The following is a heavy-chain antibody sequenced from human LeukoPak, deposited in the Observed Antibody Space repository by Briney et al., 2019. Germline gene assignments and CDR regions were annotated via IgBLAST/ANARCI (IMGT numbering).Heavy chain of an antibody. CDR3: ARGGNSITIFGVVIIPDGYYYGMDV. J-gene: IGHJ6*02. CDR1: GYTFTGYY. Sequence: ASVKVSCKASGYTFTGYYMHWVRQAPGQGLEWMGWINPNSGGTNYAQKFQGRVTMTRDTSISTAYMELSRLRSDDTAVYYCARGGNSITIFGVVIIPDGYYYGMDVWGQGTTVTVSS. V-gene: IGHV1-2*02. CDR2: INPNSGGT. D-gene: IGHD3-3*01.